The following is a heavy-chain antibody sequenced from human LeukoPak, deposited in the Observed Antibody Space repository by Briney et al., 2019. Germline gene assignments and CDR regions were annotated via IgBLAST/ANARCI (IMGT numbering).Heavy chain of an antibody. CDR3: ARDRYSGWLRIDY. J-gene: IGHJ4*02. CDR2: IYHSGST. Sequence: SETLSLTCAVSGYSISSGYYWGWIRQPPGKGLEWIGSIYHSGSTYYNPSLKSRVTISVDTSKNQFSLKLSSVTAAHTAVYYCARDRYSGWLRIDYWGQGTLVTVSS. D-gene: IGHD5-12*01. V-gene: IGHV4-38-2*02. CDR1: GYSISSGYY.